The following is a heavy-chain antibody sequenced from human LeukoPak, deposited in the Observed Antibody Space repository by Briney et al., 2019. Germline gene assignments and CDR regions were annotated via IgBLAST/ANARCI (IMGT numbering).Heavy chain of an antibody. CDR3: ARAVAGQSCDY. V-gene: IGHV4-59*08. J-gene: IGHJ4*02. D-gene: IGHD6-19*01. CDR1: GGSISSYY. CDR2: IYYSGST. Sequence: PSETLSLTCTVSGGSISSYYWSWIRQPPGKGLEWIGYIYYSGSTNYNPSLKSRVTISVDTSKNQFSLKLSSVTAADTAVYYCARAVAGQSCDYGGQGTLVTVSS.